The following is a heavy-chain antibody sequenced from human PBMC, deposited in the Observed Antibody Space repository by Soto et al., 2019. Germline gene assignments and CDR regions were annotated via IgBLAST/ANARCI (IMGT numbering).Heavy chain of an antibody. D-gene: IGHD3-10*01. CDR1: GFIFNRYG. CDR3: ARDVDGHDGTGGGMDV. Sequence: QAQLVESGGDVVQPGTSLRLSCAVSGFIFNRYGMHWVRQAPGKGLEWVAVIWHDGSKKLYADSVRGRFTISRDDSKNTLFLQMNSLGVDDTAVYYCARDVDGHDGTGGGMDVWGQGTTVTASS. J-gene: IGHJ6*02. V-gene: IGHV3-33*01. CDR2: IWHDGSKK.